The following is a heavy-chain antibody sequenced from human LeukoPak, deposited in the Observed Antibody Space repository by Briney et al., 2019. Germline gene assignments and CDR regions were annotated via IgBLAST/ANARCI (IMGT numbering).Heavy chain of an antibody. CDR3: ARSRRQLGFDAFDI. V-gene: IGHV3-64*01. CDR1: GFTFSSYA. Sequence: PGGSLRLSCAVSGFTFSSYAMHWVRQAPGKGLEYVSAISSNGGSTYYANSVKGRFTISRDNSKNTLYLQMGSLRAEDMAVYYCARSRRQLGFDAFDIWGQGTMVTVSS. J-gene: IGHJ3*02. CDR2: ISSNGGST. D-gene: IGHD6-13*01.